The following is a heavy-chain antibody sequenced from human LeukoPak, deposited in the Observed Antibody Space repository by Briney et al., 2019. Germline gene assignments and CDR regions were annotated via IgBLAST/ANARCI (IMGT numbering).Heavy chain of an antibody. J-gene: IGHJ4*02. Sequence: GGSLRLSCAASGFTFSSYAMHWVRQAPGKGLEWVAVISYDGSNKYYADSVEGRFTISRDNSKNTLYLQMNSLRAEDTAVYYCARDVWSGYYPYFDYWGQGTLVTVSS. CDR2: ISYDGSNK. CDR1: GFTFSSYA. V-gene: IGHV3-30-3*01. D-gene: IGHD3-3*01. CDR3: ARDVWSGYYPYFDY.